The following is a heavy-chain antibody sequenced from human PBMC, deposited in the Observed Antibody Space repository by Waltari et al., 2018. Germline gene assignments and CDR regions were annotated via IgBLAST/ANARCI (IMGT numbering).Heavy chain of an antibody. Sequence: SSYVMHWVRQAPGKGLEWIGSIYYSGITDYNPSLTSRVTISVDTSKNQFSLKLSSVTAADTAVYYCARRKDYYDSSGHHTPHWFDPWGQGTLVTVSS. J-gene: IGHJ5*02. V-gene: IGHV4-39*01. CDR1: SSYV. D-gene: IGHD3-22*01. CDR2: IYYSGIT. CDR3: ARRKDYYDSSGHHTPHWFDP.